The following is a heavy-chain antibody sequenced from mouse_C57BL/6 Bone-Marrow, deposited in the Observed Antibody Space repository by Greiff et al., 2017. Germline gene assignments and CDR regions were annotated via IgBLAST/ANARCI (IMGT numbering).Heavy chain of an antibody. J-gene: IGHJ3*01. CDR2: IDTDAGET. CDR1: GFNFKDYY. D-gene: IGHD2-2*01. CDR3: ARSLIYYGYAPFAY. V-gene: IGHV14-2*01. Sequence: VQLQQSGAELVKPGASVKLSCTASGFNFKDYYMHWVQQRTEQGLEWIGRIDTDAGETYYAPKFQGQATITADTSTNTAYLQRSRLTSEDTAVYYCARSLIYYGYAPFAYWGQGTLVTVSA.